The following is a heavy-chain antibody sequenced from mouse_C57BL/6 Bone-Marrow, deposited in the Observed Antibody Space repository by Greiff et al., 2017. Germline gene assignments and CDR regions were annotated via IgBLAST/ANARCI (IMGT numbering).Heavy chain of an antibody. J-gene: IGHJ2*01. Sequence: QVQLQQPGAELVKPGASVKVSCKASGYTFTSYWMHWVKQRPGQGLEWIGRIYPSDSDTNYNQKFKGKATLTVDKSSSTAYMQLSSLTSEDSAVNECAMRAEAPYYFDDWGQGTTLTVSS. CDR1: GYTFTSYW. CDR3: AMRAEAPYYFDD. V-gene: IGHV1-74*01. CDR2: IYPSDSDT.